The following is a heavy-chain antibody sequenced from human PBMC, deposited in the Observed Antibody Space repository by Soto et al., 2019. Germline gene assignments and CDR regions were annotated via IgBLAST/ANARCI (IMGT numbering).Heavy chain of an antibody. CDR3: AKSIPDGYTLPGAEY. D-gene: IGHD5-12*01. CDR1: GFTFSSYT. Sequence: EVQLLESGGGLVQPGGSLRLSCAASGFTFSSYTMSWVRQAPGKGLEWVSTISVSGGSTYYADSVKGRFTISRDNSKNTLYLQLTSLRCEDTTVYFCAKSIPDGYTLPGAEYWGQGTLVTVSS. V-gene: IGHV3-23*01. J-gene: IGHJ4*02. CDR2: ISVSGGST.